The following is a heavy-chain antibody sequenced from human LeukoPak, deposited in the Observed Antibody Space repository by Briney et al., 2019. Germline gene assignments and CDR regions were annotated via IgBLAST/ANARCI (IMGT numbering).Heavy chain of an antibody. CDR1: GFTFSTYE. V-gene: IGHV3-48*03. Sequence: GGSLRLSCAASGFTFSTYEMDWVRQAPGKGLEWISYIDSNSRTIHYADSVRGRFTISRDNAKNSLYLQMNSLRAEDTAVYYCARGLGISSSWYPYYFDYWGQGTLVTVSS. CDR2: IDSNSRTI. D-gene: IGHD6-13*01. CDR3: ARGLGISSSWYPYYFDY. J-gene: IGHJ4*02.